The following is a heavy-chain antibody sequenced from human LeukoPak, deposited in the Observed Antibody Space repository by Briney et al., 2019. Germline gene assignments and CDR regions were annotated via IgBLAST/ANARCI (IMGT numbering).Heavy chain of an antibody. CDR3: ARAPLYYFDY. Sequence: RASVTVSCKASGYTFTGYYMHWVRQAPGQGLEWMGWINPNSGGTNYAQKFQGRVTITRDTSIRTAYMELSRLRSDDTAVYYCARAPLYYFDYLGQGTLVTVSS. CDR1: GYTFTGYY. J-gene: IGHJ4*02. V-gene: IGHV1-2*02. CDR2: INPNSGGT.